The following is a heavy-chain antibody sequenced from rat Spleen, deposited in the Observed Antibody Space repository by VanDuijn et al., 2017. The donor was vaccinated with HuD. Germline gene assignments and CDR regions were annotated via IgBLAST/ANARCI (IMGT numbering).Heavy chain of an antibody. CDR2: ISPSGGCT. Sequence: EVQLVESGGGLVQPGRSLKLSCAASGFTSSNYVMAWVRQAPTKGLEWVASISPSGGCTYYRDSVKGRFTVSRDNAKSTLYLQMDSLRSEDTATYYCARQETSGYSNWFAYWGQGTLVTVSS. CDR3: ARQETSGYSNWFAY. D-gene: IGHD4-3*01. CDR1: GFTSSNYV. J-gene: IGHJ3*01. V-gene: IGHV5-25*01.